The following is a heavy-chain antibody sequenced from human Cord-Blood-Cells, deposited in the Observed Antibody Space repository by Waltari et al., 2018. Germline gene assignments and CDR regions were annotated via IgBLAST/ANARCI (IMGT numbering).Heavy chain of an antibody. J-gene: IGHJ4*02. Sequence: QVQLQESGPGLVKPSETLSLTCAVSGYSISSGYYWGWIRQPPGKGLEWIGSIYHSGSTYSNPSLNSRVTISVDTSKNQFSLKLSSVTAADTAVYYCARDGRRVQGVIDYWGQGTLVTVSS. CDR1: GYSISSGYY. D-gene: IGHD3-10*01. V-gene: IGHV4-38-2*02. CDR3: ARDGRRVQGVIDY. CDR2: IYHSGST.